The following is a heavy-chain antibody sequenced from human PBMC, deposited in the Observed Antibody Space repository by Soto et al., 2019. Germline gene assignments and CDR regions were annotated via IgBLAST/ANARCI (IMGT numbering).Heavy chain of an antibody. CDR3: AREYTAWPLAYGLDV. J-gene: IGHJ6*02. CDR2: ISSRSDI. Sequence: PGGSLRLSCVGSGFTFSTYSINWVRQAPGKGLEWVSSISSRSDIYYADSVKGRFTISRDNAKNSVSLQMNSLRAEDTAVYYCAREYTAWPLAYGLDVWGQGPWSPSP. D-gene: IGHD2-2*02. V-gene: IGHV3-21*01. CDR1: GFTFSTYS.